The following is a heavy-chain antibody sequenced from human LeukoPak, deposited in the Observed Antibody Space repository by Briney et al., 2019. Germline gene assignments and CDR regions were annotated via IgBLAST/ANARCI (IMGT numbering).Heavy chain of an antibody. V-gene: IGHV3-33*01. CDR1: GFTFSNYG. D-gene: IGHD3-10*01. CDR3: AREDGSGSYPGYYYGMDV. Sequence: GGSLRLSCAASGFTFSNYGMHWVRQAPGKGLEWVALISFDGSQKYYADSVKGRFTISRDNSKSTVYLQMNSLRAEDTAVYYCAREDGSGSYPGYYYGMDVWGQGTTVTVSS. CDR2: ISFDGSQK. J-gene: IGHJ6*02.